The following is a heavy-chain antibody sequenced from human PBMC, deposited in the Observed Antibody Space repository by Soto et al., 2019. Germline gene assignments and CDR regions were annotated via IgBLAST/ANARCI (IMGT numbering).Heavy chain of an antibody. CDR3: AKVRLTDYLRYAPHL. V-gene: IGHV3-23*01. CDR1: GFTFNNYA. CDR2: ISPNGDST. Sequence: VQLLESGGGLVQPGGSLRLACAASGFTFNNYAKNWVRQAPGRGLEWVSIISPNGDSTYYADSVKGRFTISRDNSQNTVFLQMNSLRAEDTAIYFCAKVRLTDYLRYAPHLWGQGTLVTVSS. J-gene: IGHJ3*01. D-gene: IGHD2-8*01.